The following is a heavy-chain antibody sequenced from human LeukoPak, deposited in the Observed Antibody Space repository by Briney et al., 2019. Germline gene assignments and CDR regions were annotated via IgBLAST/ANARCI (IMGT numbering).Heavy chain of an antibody. V-gene: IGHV3-23*01. CDR2: IIASSGAT. CDR1: GFTFSTYA. J-gene: IGHJ4*01. Sequence: GGSLRLSCAASGFTFSTYAMSWVRQAPGKGLEWFSIIIASSGATFYADSVKGRFTISRDISKNTLYLQMNNLRVEDTAVYYCVKGGYDYIEVAYFDFWGQGILVTVSS. CDR3: VKGGYDYIEVAYFDF. D-gene: IGHD5-12*01.